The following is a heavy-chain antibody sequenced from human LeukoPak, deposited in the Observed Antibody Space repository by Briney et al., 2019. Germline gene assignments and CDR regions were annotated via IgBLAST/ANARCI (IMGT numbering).Heavy chain of an antibody. D-gene: IGHD3-9*01. CDR1: GFTFSSYS. V-gene: IGHV3-21*04. CDR3: AKWGDFDVLTGYYVPDF. Sequence: PGGSLRLSCAASGFTFSSYSMNWVRQAPGKGLEWVSSISSSSSYIYYADSVKGRFTISRDNSKNTLYLQMNSLRAEDTAVYYCAKWGDFDVLTGYYVPDFWGQGTLVTVSS. J-gene: IGHJ4*02. CDR2: ISSSSSYI.